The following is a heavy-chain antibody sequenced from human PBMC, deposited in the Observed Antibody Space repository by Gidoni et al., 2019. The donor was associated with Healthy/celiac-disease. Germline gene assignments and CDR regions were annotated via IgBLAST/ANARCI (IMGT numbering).Heavy chain of an antibody. CDR2: INHSGST. V-gene: IGHV4-34*01. CDR1: GGSFSGYY. D-gene: IGHD5-18*01. J-gene: IGHJ4*02. Sequence: QPLSPGLLKPSETLSPTCAVYGGSFSGYYWSWLRQPPGKGLEWIGEINHSGSTNYNPSLKSRVTISVDTSKNQFSLKLSSVTAADTAVYYCARGLGGYSYPLDYWGQGTLVTVSS. CDR3: ARGLGGYSYPLDY.